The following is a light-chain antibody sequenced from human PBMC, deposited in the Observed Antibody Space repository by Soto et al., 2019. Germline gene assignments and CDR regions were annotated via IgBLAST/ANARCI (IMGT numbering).Light chain of an antibody. Sequence: DIQMTQSPSTLSASVGDRVTITCRASQNIDSWLAWYQQKPGKAPHLLIYGSSNLESGVPSRFSGSGSGTEFTLTISSLRPDEFATYYCQQYNSYPWTFGQGTKVEIK. J-gene: IGKJ1*01. CDR3: QQYNSYPWT. CDR1: QNIDSW. CDR2: GSS. V-gene: IGKV1-5*03.